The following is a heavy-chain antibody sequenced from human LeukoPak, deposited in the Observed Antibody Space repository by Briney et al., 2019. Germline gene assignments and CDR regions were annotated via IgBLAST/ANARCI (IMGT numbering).Heavy chain of an antibody. V-gene: IGHV1-8*01. D-gene: IGHD2-15*01. CDR2: MTPNSGNT. CDR1: GYTFTIYD. CDR3: ASVLGYCSGGSCFSES. Sequence: ASVSVSCKASGYTFTIYDIHCVRQAPGQGLEWVGWMTPNSGNTGCTQKFQGRVTMTGNTPISTAYIELSSLRSENTAVYYCASVLGYCSGGSCFSESWGQGTLVTVSS. J-gene: IGHJ5*02.